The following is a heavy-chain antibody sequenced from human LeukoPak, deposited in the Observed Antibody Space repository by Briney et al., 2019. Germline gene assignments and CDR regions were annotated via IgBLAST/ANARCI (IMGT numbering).Heavy chain of an antibody. CDR2: ISSSGSNI. Sequence: GRSLRLSCAASGFTFSSYEMNWVRQAPGKGLEWVSYISSSGSNIYYADSVKGRFTISRDNAKNSLYLQMNSLRAEDTAVYYCARGWISDSFDYWGQGTLVTVSS. J-gene: IGHJ4*02. CDR1: GFTFSSYE. V-gene: IGHV3-48*03. CDR3: ARGWISDSFDY. D-gene: IGHD5-12*01.